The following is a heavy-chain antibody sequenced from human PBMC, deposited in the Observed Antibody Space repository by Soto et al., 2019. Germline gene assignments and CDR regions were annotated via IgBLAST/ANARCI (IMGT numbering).Heavy chain of an antibody. J-gene: IGHJ5*01. D-gene: IGHD7-27*01. Sequence: SETLSLTCSVSGDSISNLDYFWAWIRQPPGQALEYIGYIYKSGTTYYNPSFESRVAISVDTSKSQFSLNVTSVTAADTAVYFCARGRYCLTGRCFPNWFDSWGQGALVTVSS. V-gene: IGHV4-30-4*01. CDR2: IYKSGTT. CDR1: GDSISNLDYF. CDR3: ARGRYCLTGRCFPNWFDS.